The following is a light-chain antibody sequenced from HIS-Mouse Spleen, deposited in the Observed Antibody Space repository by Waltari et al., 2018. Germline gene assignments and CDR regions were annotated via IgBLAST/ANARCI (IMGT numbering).Light chain of an antibody. CDR3: SSYTSSSTPV. J-gene: IGLJ2*01. CDR1: SSDVAGYNY. V-gene: IGLV2-14*03. Sequence: QSALTQPASVSGSPGQSITISCTGTSSDVAGYNYVPWYQQHPGKAPKLMIYDVSNRPSGVSNRFSGSKSGNTASLTISGLQAEDEADYYCSSYTSSSTPVFGGGTKLTVL. CDR2: DVS.